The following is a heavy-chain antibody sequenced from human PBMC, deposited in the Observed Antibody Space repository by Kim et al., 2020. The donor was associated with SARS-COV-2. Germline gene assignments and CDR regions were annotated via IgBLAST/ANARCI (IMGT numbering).Heavy chain of an antibody. D-gene: IGHD2-8*01. Sequence: GGSLRLSCAASGFTFSDHYMDWVRQAPGKGLEWVGRTGNKANSYTTEYAASVKGRFTISRDDSKNSLFLQMNSPNTGDTAVYYWDRGGDCVNGVCYRGIDHWGQGAMVTVSS. V-gene: IGHV3-72*01. CDR1: GFTFSDHY. CDR2: TGNKANSYTT. J-gene: IGHJ4*02. CDR3: DRGGDCVNGVCYRGIDH.